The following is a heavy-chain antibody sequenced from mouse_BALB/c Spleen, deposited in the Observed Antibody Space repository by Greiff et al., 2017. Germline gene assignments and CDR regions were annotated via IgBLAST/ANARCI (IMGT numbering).Heavy chain of an antibody. CDR2: IRSKSNNYAT. Sequence: EVQGVESGGGLVQPKGSLKLSCAASGFTFNTYAMNWVRQAPGKGLEWVARIRSKSNNYATYYADSVKDRFTISRDDSQSMLYLQMNNLKTEDTAMYYCVRIYYDYDVGAMDYWGQGTSVTVSS. V-gene: IGHV10-1*02. CDR3: VRIYYDYDVGAMDY. CDR1: GFTFNTYA. J-gene: IGHJ4*01. D-gene: IGHD2-4*01.